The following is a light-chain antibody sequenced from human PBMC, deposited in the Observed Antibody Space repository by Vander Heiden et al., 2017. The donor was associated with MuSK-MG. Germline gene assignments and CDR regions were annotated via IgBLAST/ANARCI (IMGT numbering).Light chain of an antibody. Sequence: ELVFTQSPDTLSLSPGERATLSCRASQSVGSNLAWYQQKPGQAPRLLFDDISTRATGIPARFSGSGSGTDFTLSISRLEPEDFAVYYCQQYGDSPVTFGQGTKVEIK. CDR1: QSVGSN. CDR3: QQYGDSPVT. J-gene: IGKJ1*01. V-gene: IGKV3-20*01. CDR2: DIS.